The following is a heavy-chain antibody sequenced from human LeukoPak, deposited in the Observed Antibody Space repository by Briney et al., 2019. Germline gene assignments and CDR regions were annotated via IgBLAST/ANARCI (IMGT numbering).Heavy chain of an antibody. CDR1: GYSFTSYW. V-gene: IGHV5-51*01. J-gene: IGHJ6*03. Sequence: GESLKISCKGSGYSFTSYWIGWVRQMPGKGLEWMGIIYPGDSDTRYSPSFQGQVTISADKSISTAYLQWSSLKASDTAMYYCARLPHYYDFWSGQDYYYYYMDVWGKGTTVTVSS. D-gene: IGHD3-3*01. CDR2: IYPGDSDT. CDR3: ARLPHYYDFWSGQDYYYYYMDV.